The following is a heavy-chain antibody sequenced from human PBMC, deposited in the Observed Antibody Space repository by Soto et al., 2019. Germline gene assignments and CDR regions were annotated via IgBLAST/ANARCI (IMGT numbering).Heavy chain of an antibody. CDR3: ARWARDYYYYYGMDV. D-gene: IGHD1-26*01. CDR2: IWYDGSNK. V-gene: IGHV3-33*01. Sequence: GGSLRLSCAASGFTFSSYGMHWVRQAPGKGLEWVAVIWYDGSNKYYADSVKGRFTISRDNSKNTLYLQMNSLRAEDTAVYYCARWARDYYYYYGMDVWGQGTTVTVSS. J-gene: IGHJ6*02. CDR1: GFTFSSYG.